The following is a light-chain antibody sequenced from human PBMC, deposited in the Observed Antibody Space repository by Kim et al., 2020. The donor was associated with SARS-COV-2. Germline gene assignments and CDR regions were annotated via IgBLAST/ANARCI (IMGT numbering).Light chain of an antibody. CDR3: LQDYIYPLT. CDR2: AAS. J-gene: IGKJ4*01. V-gene: IGKV1-6*01. Sequence: ASVGDRLTITCRASQAIRNDVGWYQQKAGKAPKLLMYAASTLHSGVPSRFSGSGSDTDFTLTITNLQPEDSATYYCLQDYIYPLTFGGGTKVDIK. CDR1: QAIRND.